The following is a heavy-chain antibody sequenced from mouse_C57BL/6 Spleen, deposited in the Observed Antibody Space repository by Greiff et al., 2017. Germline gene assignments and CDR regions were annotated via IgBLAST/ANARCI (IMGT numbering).Heavy chain of an antibody. CDR3: ARPHDGYYAGFSY. CDR2: ISSGSSTL. V-gene: IGHV5-17*01. CDR1: GFTFSDYG. D-gene: IGHD2-3*01. J-gene: IGHJ3*01. Sequence: EVQRVESGGGLVKPGGSLKLSCAASGFTFSDYGMHWVRQAPEKGLEWVAYISSGSSTLYYADTVKGRFTISRDNAKNTLFLQMTSLRSEYTSMYYGARPHDGYYAGFSYWGQGTLVTVSA.